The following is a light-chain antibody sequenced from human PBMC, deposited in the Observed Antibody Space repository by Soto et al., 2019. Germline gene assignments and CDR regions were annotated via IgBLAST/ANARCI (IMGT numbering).Light chain of an antibody. CDR1: QSVSSSY. CDR2: GAA. J-gene: IGKJ1*01. Sequence: EIVLTQSPGTLSLSPGERSTVSCRASQSVSSSYLAWYQQKPGQAPRLLIYGAASRATGMPDRFSGSGSGTDFTLTISRLEPEDFAVYYCQQYGSSPQTFGQGTKVEIK. CDR3: QQYGSSPQT. V-gene: IGKV3-20*01.